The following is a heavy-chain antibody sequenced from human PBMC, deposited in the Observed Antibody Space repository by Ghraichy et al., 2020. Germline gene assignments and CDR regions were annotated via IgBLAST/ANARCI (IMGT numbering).Heavy chain of an antibody. J-gene: IGHJ4*02. D-gene: IGHD6-13*01. CDR3: ARDIAAAGLYYFGY. V-gene: IGHV3-30*04. CDR2: ISYDGSNK. Sequence: GGSLRLSCAASGFTFSSYAMHWVRQAPGKGLEWVAVISYDGSNKYYADSVKGRFTISRDNSKNTLYLQMNSLRAEDTAVYYCARDIAAAGLYYFGYWGQGTLVTVSS. CDR1: GFTFSSYA.